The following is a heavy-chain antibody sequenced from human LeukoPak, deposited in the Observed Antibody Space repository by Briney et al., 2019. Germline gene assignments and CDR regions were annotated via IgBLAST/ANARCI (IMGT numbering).Heavy chain of an antibody. CDR2: INHSGST. J-gene: IGHJ3*02. V-gene: IGHV4-34*01. CDR1: GGSFSGYY. D-gene: IGHD6-19*01. CDR3: ARWSGWSSFDI. Sequence: SETLSLTCAVYGGSFSGYYWSWIRQPPGKGLEWIGEINHSGSTNYNPSLKSRVTVSVDTSKNQFSLKLSSVTAADTAVYYCARWSGWSSFDIWGQGTMVTVSS.